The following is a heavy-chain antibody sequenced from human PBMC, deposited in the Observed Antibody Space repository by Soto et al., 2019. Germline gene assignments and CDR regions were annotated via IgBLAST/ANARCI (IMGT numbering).Heavy chain of an antibody. CDR2: IGGGGGGT. Sequence: GGSLRLSCAASGFTFSDYSMNWVRQAPGKGLEWVSSIGGGGGGTYYADSVKGRFTISRDDSKNTLYLQMSSLRAEDTAVYYWVKFRPGGENWFDPWGQGTLVTVSS. D-gene: IGHD3-10*01. V-gene: IGHV3-23*01. CDR1: GFTFSDYS. J-gene: IGHJ5*02. CDR3: VKFRPGGENWFDP.